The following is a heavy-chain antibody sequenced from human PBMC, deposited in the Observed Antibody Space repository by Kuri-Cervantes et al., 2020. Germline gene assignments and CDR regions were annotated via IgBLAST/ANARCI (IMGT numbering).Heavy chain of an antibody. V-gene: IGHV4-34*01. Sequence: WVRQAPGKGLEWIGEINHSGSTNYNPSLKSRVTISVDTSKNQFSLKLSSVTAADTAVYYCARTPGVDVWGKGTTVTVSS. D-gene: IGHD3-10*01. CDR3: ARTPGVDV. CDR2: INHSGST. J-gene: IGHJ6*04.